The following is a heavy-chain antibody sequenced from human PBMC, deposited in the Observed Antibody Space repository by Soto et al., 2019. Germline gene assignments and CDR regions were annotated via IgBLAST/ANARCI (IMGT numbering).Heavy chain of an antibody. Sequence: GASVKVSCKASGYTFSDYYIHWVRLAPGQGLEWMGWINPNNGGTNYAQSFQGWVTMTRDTSISTAYMELSRLKSDDTAMYYCARELIQLGTTRYQFDYWGQGTLVTVAS. CDR3: ARELIQLGTTRYQFDY. J-gene: IGHJ4*02. CDR2: INPNNGGT. D-gene: IGHD6-13*01. CDR1: GYTFSDYY. V-gene: IGHV1-2*04.